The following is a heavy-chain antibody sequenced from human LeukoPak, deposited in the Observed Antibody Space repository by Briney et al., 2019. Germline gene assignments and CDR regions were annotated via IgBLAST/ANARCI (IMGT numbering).Heavy chain of an antibody. V-gene: IGHV4-34*01. CDR1: GGSFSGYH. D-gene: IGHD3-10*01. CDR2: INHSGST. Sequence: SETLSLTCAVYGGSFSGYHWSWIRQPPGKGLEWIGEINHSGSTNYNPSLKSRVTISVDTSKNQFSLKLSSVTAADTAVYYCARGRRITMVRGVIPPAFDIWGQGTMVTVSS. J-gene: IGHJ3*02. CDR3: ARGRRITMVRGVIPPAFDI.